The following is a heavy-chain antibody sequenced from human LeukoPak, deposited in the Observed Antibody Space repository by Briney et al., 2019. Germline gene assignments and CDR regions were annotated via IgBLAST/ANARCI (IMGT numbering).Heavy chain of an antibody. CDR2: ISSSGSTI. CDR3: ARDWGYSSGPLRPGRFDP. J-gene: IGHJ5*02. D-gene: IGHD6-19*01. CDR1: GFTFSDYY. Sequence: GGSLRLSCAASGFTFSDYYMSWIRQAPGKGLEWVSYISSSGSTIYYADSVKGRFTISRDNAKNSLYLQMNSLRAEDTAVYYCARDWGYSSGPLRPGRFDPWGQGALVTVSS. V-gene: IGHV3-11*01.